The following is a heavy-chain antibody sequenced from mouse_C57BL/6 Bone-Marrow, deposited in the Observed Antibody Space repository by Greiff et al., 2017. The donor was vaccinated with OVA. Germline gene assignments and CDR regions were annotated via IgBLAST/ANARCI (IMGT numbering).Heavy chain of an antibody. CDR1: GYTFTSYG. J-gene: IGHJ3*01. V-gene: IGHV1-81*01. CDR2: IYPRSGNT. CDR3: ARQDRFAY. Sequence: QVQLKQSGAELARPGASVKLSCKASGYTFTSYGISWVKQRTGQGLEWIGEIYPRSGNTYYNEKFKGKATLTADKSSSTAYMELRSLTSEDSAVYFCARQDRFAYWGQGTLVTVSA.